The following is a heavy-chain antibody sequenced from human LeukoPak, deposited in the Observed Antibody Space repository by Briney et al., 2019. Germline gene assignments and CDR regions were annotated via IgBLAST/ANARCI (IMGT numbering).Heavy chain of an antibody. V-gene: IGHV3-74*01. J-gene: IGHJ4*02. Sequence: GGSLRLSCAASGFNFNNYWMSWVRQVPGKGLVWVSHINSDGGWTSYADSVKGRFTISKDNAKNTVYLQMNSLRAEDTAVYYCVSFYETYWGRGTLVTVSS. CDR1: GFNFNNYW. CDR2: INSDGGWT. D-gene: IGHD2/OR15-2a*01. CDR3: VSFYETY.